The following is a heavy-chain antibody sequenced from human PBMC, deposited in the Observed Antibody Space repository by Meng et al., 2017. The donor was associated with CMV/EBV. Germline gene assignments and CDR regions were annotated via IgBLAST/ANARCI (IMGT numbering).Heavy chain of an antibody. V-gene: IGHV1-69*10. CDR3: ARQRVTIFGVVTLYYGMDV. CDR1: GGTFSSYA. J-gene: IGHJ6*02. D-gene: IGHD3-3*01. CDR2: IIPILGIA. Sequence: KISCKASGGTFSSYAISWVRQAPGQGLEWMGGIIPILGIANYAQKFQGRVTITADKSTSTAYMELSSLRSEDTAVYYCARQRVTIFGVVTLYYGMDVWGQGTTVTVSS.